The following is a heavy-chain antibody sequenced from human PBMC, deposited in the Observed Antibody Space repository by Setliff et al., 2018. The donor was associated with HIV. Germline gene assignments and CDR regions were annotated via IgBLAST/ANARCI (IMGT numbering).Heavy chain of an antibody. V-gene: IGHV3-48*01. CDR1: GFTFGDFC. J-gene: IGHJ6*03. D-gene: IGHD4-17*01. CDR3: ARGPTTVTNYYYYYMDV. Sequence: PVGSLRLSCETSGFTFGDFCMNWVRQASGKGLEWISYISSKRTSIYYADSVKGRFTISRDNDRNSLYLQMNGLRAEDTAVYYCARGPTTVTNYYYYYMDVWGKGTTVTVSS. CDR2: ISSKRTSI.